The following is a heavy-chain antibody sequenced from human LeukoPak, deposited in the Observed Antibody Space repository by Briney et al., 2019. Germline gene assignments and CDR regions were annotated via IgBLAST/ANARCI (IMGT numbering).Heavy chain of an antibody. V-gene: IGHV4-59*08. CDR1: GGSISSYY. D-gene: IGHD6-6*01. Sequence: KPSETLSLTCTVSGGSISSYYWSWIRQPPGKGLEWIAYIYYSGSTNYNPSLKSRVTISVDTSKNQFSLKLSSVTAADTAVYYCARPAGAARPRDYFDYWGQGTLVTVSS. CDR2: IYYSGST. CDR3: ARPAGAARPRDYFDY. J-gene: IGHJ4*02.